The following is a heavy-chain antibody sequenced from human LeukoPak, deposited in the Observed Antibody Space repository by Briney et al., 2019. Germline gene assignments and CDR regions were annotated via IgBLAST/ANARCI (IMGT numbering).Heavy chain of an antibody. D-gene: IGHD3-22*01. V-gene: IGHV3-11*01. J-gene: IGHJ4*02. CDR1: GFTLSDYY. CDR3: TRVFRYYYDSSGYYDY. CDR2: ISSSGSTI. Sequence: GGSLRLSCAASGFTLSDYYMSWIRQAPGKGLEWVSYISSSGSTIYYADSVKGRFTISRDNAKNSLYLQMNSLRAEDTAVYYCTRVFRYYYDSSGYYDYWGQGTLVTVSS.